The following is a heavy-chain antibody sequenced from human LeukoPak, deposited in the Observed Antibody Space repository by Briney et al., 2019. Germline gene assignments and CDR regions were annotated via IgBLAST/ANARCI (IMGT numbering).Heavy chain of an antibody. D-gene: IGHD3-10*01. J-gene: IGHJ5*02. Sequence: SETLSVTCTVSGGSISPYYWSWIRQPPGKGLEWIGYIFYTGSTKYNPSLTSRVSISVDTSKNQFSLKLSSVTAADSAMYYCARSEGVYYGSGSSGSYYPHWFDPWGQGTRVTVSS. CDR2: IFYTGST. CDR3: ARSEGVYYGSGSSGSYYPHWFDP. V-gene: IGHV4-59*01. CDR1: GGSISPYY.